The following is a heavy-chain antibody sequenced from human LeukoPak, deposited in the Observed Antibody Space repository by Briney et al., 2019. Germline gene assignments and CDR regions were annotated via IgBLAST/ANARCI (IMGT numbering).Heavy chain of an antibody. Sequence: SQTLSLTCAISGDSVSSNSAAWIWIRQSPSRGLEWLGRTYYRSTWYNDYAVSVKGRITINPDTSKNQFSLQLNSVTPEDTAIYYCARAYNYGFDYWGQGTLVAVSS. V-gene: IGHV6-1*01. D-gene: IGHD5-18*01. CDR3: ARAYNYGFDY. CDR2: TYYRSTWYN. CDR1: GDSVSSNSAA. J-gene: IGHJ4*02.